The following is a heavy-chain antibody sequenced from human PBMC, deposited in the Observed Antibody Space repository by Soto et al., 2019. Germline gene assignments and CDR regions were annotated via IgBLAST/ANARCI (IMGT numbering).Heavy chain of an antibody. CDR3: ARGRGIVVPAAPIPYYYYGMDV. J-gene: IGHJ6*02. V-gene: IGHV4-34*01. CDR2: INHSGST. Sequence: SETLSLTCAVYGGSFSGYYWSWIRQPPGKGLEWIGEINHSGSTNYNPSLKSRVTISVDTSKNQFSLKLSSVTAADTAVYYCARGRGIVVPAAPIPYYYYGMDVWGQGTTVTVSS. CDR1: GGSFSGYY. D-gene: IGHD2-2*01.